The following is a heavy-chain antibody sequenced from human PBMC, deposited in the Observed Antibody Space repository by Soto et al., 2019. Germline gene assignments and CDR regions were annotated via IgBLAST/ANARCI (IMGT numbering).Heavy chain of an antibody. J-gene: IGHJ4*02. CDR3: ARLANWNRLTSHFDN. CDR1: GGSINSNSFY. V-gene: IGHV4-39*01. Sequence: QLQLQESGPGLVKPSETLSLTCTVSGGSINSNSFYWGWIRQSPGKGLEWVGSFSSSASAYYSPTLKSRLTIDVDTSKNQFSLRLTSVTAADAAIYYCARLANWNRLTSHFDNWGQGTLVSVSS. D-gene: IGHD1-1*01. CDR2: FSSSASA.